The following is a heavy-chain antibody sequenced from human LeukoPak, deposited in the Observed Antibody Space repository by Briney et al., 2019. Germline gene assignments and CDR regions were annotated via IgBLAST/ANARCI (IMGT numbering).Heavy chain of an antibody. V-gene: IGHV3-23*01. Sequence: PGGSLRLSCAASGFTFSSYAMSWVRQAPGKGLEWVSSVSISGDGTYYADSVKGRFTISRDNAKNSLYLQMNSLRAEDTAVYYCASGYDWNYFDYWGQGTLVTVSS. CDR3: ASGYDWNYFDY. CDR1: GFTFSSYA. CDR2: VSISGDGT. J-gene: IGHJ4*02. D-gene: IGHD1-20*01.